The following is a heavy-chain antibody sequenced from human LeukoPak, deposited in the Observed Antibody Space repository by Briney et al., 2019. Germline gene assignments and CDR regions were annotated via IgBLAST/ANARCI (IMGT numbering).Heavy chain of an antibody. J-gene: IGHJ4*03. Sequence: PSETLSLTCAVYGGSFSRYYWRWIRQSPGKGLEWIAEIDHRGDTNYNPSVKSRVTISVDTCKNQFSLKVRSLSAADTAVYYCARGATISETGYFDFWGQGTLVTVSS. CDR1: GGSFSRYY. CDR2: IDHRGDT. V-gene: IGHV4-34*01. CDR3: ARGATISETGYFDF. D-gene: IGHD5-24*01.